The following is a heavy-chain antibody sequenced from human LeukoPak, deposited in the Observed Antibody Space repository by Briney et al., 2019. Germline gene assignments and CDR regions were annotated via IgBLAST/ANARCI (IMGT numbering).Heavy chain of an antibody. V-gene: IGHV4-39*02. CDR2: IYYSGST. D-gene: IGHD2-2*02. J-gene: IGHJ3*02. CDR1: GGSISSSSYY. CDR3: AREGDIVVVPAAINAFDI. Sequence: SETLSLTCTVSGGSISSSSYYWGWIRQPPGKGLEWIGSIYYSGSTYYNPSLKSRVTISVDTSKNQFSLKLSSVTAADTAVYYCAREGDIVVVPAAINAFDIWGQGTMVTVSS.